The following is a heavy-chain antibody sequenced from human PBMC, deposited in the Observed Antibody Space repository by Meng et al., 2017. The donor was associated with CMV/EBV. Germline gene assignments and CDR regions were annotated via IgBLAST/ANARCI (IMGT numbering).Heavy chain of an antibody. Sequence: SETLSLTCTVSGGSISSSGYYWGWIRQPPGKGLEWIGSIYYSGSTYYNPSLKSRVTISVDTSKNQFSLKLSSVTAADTAVYYCARESLKNIVVVPAASGTFDIWGQGTMVTVSS. CDR2: IYYSGST. D-gene: IGHD2-2*01. J-gene: IGHJ3*02. CDR3: ARESLKNIVVVPAASGTFDI. CDR1: GGSISSSGYY. V-gene: IGHV4-39*07.